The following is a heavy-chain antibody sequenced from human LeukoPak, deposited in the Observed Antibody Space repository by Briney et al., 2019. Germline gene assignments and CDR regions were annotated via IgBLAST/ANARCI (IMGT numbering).Heavy chain of an antibody. J-gene: IGHJ4*02. CDR1: GFTFSSYA. CDR2: IKQDGSEK. CDR3: ARVGGDYDYVWGTYRLDY. Sequence: GGSLRLSCAASGFTFSSYAMTWVRQAPGKGLEWVANIKQDGSEKYYVDSVKGRFTISRDKAKNSLYLQMNSLRAEDTAVYYCARVGGDYDYVWGTYRLDYWGQGILVTVSS. D-gene: IGHD3-16*02. V-gene: IGHV3-7*01.